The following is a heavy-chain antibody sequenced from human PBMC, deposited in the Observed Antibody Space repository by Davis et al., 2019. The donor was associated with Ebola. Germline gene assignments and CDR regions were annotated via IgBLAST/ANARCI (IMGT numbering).Heavy chain of an antibody. CDR2: IIDSGNA. Sequence: MPSETLSLTCAVYGGSFSGYYWSWIRQSPGKGLEWIGEIIDSGNANYNPALKSRVTVSVDTSKNQFSLKLSSVTAADTAVYYCARHEPYYYYYGMDVWGQGTTVTVSS. J-gene: IGHJ6*02. V-gene: IGHV4-34*12. CDR3: ARHEPYYYYYGMDV. CDR1: GGSFSGYY.